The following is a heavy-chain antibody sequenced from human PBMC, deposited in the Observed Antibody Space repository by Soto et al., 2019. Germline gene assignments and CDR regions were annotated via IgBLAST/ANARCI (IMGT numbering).Heavy chain of an antibody. CDR2: ISAYNGNT. CDR1: GYTFTSYG. D-gene: IGHD6-13*01. CDR3: ARDSGSSSWYYHTNFDY. J-gene: IGHJ4*02. Sequence: ASVKVSCKASGYTFTSYGISWVRQAPGQGLEWMGWISAYNGNTNYAQKLQGRVTMTTDTSTSTAYMELRSLRSDDTAVYYCARDSGSSSWYYHTNFDYWGQGTLVTVSS. V-gene: IGHV1-18*01.